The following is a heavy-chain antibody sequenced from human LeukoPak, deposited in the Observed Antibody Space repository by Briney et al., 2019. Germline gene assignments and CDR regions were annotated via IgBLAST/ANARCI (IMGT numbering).Heavy chain of an antibody. Sequence: GGSLRLYCAASGFTFSSYAMSWVRQAPGKGLEWVSAVSGSGGSTYYADSVKGRFTISRDNSKNTLYLQMNSLRAEDTAVYYCANSIVVVPAAMSEDYWGQGTLVTVSS. J-gene: IGHJ4*02. CDR2: VSGSGGST. V-gene: IGHV3-23*01. CDR3: ANSIVVVPAAMSEDY. D-gene: IGHD2-2*01. CDR1: GFTFSSYA.